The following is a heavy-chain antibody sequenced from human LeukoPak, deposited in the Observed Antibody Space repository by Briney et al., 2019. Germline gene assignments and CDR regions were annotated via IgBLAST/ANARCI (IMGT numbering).Heavy chain of an antibody. J-gene: IGHJ5*02. V-gene: IGHV1-2*02. D-gene: IGHD1-26*01. CDR2: INPNSGGT. Sequence: ASVKVSCKASGYTFTGYYMHWVRQAPGQGLEWMGWINPNSGGTNYAQKFQGRVTMTRDTSISTAYMELSRLRSDDTAAYYCARDVGSTRVWFDPWGQGTLVTVSS. CDR1: GYTFTGYY. CDR3: ARDVGSTRVWFDP.